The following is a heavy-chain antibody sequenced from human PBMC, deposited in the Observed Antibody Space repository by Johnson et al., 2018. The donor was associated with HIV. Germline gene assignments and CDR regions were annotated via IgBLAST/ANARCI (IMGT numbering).Heavy chain of an antibody. J-gene: IGHJ3*01. CDR1: GFTFSSYA. Sequence: VQLVESGGGLVQPGGSLRLSCAAPGFTFSSYAMHWVRQAPGKGLEWVAIISYDGTNKYYADSVKGRFTISRDNSKNTLYLQMNSLRAEDTAVYYCARDVYAGAHENWGQGTRVTVSS. CDR2: ISYDGTNK. V-gene: IGHV3-30-3*01. CDR3: ARDVYAGAHEN. D-gene: IGHD5/OR15-5a*01.